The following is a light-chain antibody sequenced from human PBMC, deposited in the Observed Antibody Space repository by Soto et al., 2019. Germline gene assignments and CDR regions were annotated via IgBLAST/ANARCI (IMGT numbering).Light chain of an antibody. Sequence: DMQMTQSPSSLCVGVGGRFRLTWQASQSISNFLNWYQQKPGKAPKLLIYAASSLQSGVPSRFRGSGSGTDFTLTISSLHPEDFATYYCQQSYSTSPLTFGGGTKVDIK. J-gene: IGKJ4*01. CDR1: QSISNF. CDR3: QQSYSTSPLT. CDR2: AAS. V-gene: IGKV1-39*01.